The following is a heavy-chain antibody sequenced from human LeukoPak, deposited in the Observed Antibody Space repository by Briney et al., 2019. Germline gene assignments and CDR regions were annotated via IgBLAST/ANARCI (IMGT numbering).Heavy chain of an antibody. V-gene: IGHV1-69*04. CDR1: GGTFSSYA. CDR3: ARDHMRQWLPYYFDY. D-gene: IGHD6-19*01. J-gene: IGHJ4*02. Sequence: ASVKVSCKASGGTFSSYAISWVRQAPGQGLEGMGRIIPILGIANYAQKFQGRVTITADKSTSTAYMELSSLRSEDTAVYYCARDHMRQWLPYYFDYWGQGTVVTVCS. CDR2: IIPILGIA.